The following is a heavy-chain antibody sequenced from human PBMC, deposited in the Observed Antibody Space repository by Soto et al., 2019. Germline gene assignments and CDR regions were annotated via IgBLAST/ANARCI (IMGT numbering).Heavy chain of an antibody. CDR3: ARGGGTILAPLP. J-gene: IGHJ5*02. D-gene: IGHD3-3*01. CDR2: MNPNSGNT. CDR1: GYTFNNYD. V-gene: IGHV1-8*02. Sequence: ASVKVSCKASGYTFNNYDIHWVRQAPGHGLEWMGWMNPNSGNTGYAQNFRGRVTMTQNTAIGTAYMELSSLRSDDTAVYYCARGGGTILAPLPWGQGTLVTVSS.